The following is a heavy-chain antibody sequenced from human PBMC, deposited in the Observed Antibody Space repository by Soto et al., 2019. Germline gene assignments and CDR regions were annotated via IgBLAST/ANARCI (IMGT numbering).Heavy chain of an antibody. CDR1: GDSVSSSTAA. Sequence: SQTPSLTCPISGDSVSSSTAAWNWIRSSPSRGLEWLGRTYYRSKWRHDYAVSVKSRITVNPDTSNNQFSLQLNSVTPDDTAVYYCASGVAYSGFDFWGQGTLVTVSS. D-gene: IGHD3-16*01. V-gene: IGHV6-1*01. CDR3: ASGVAYSGFDF. CDR2: TYYRSKWRH. J-gene: IGHJ4*02.